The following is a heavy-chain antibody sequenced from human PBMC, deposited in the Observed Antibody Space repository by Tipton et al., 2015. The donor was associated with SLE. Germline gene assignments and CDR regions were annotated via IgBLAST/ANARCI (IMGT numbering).Heavy chain of an antibody. D-gene: IGHD3/OR15-3a*01. CDR1: GGSVSSQY. CDR2: IYYSGSS. V-gene: IGHV4-59*02. J-gene: IGHJ3*02. Sequence: TLSLTCTVSGGSVSSQYWSWIRQPPGKGLEWIGYIYYSGSSNYNPFLKSRVTMSVDTSKNQFSLKLSSVAAADTAVYYCATVDDAFDIWGQGTMVTVSS. CDR3: ATVDDAFDI.